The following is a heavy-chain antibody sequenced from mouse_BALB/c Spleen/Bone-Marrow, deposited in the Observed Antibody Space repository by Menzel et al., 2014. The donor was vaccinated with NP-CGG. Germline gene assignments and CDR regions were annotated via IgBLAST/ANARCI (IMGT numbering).Heavy chain of an antibody. CDR1: GFDFSRFW. Sequence: EVNVVESGGGLVQPGGSLKVSCAASGFDFSRFWMSWVRQAPGKGLEWIGEINPDSSTINYTPSLKDKFIISRDSAKNTLYLQRGKVRSEDTALYYCARRYGSSYRYWYFDVWGAGTTVTVSS. J-gene: IGHJ1*01. CDR3: ARRYGSSYRYWYFDV. CDR2: INPDSSTI. D-gene: IGHD1-1*01. V-gene: IGHV4-1*02.